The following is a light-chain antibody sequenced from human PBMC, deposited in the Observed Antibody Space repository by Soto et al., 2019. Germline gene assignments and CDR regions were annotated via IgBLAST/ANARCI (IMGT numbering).Light chain of an antibody. CDR1: QSVLYSSNNKNY. Sequence: DIVMTQSPDSLAVSLGERATINCKSSQSVLYSSNNKNYLAWYQQKPGQPPKLLIYWASTRESGVPDRFSGSGSGTDFTLTISSLQAEDVAVYYCQQYYSTPRTFGQETKVEL. J-gene: IGKJ1*01. CDR2: WAS. CDR3: QQYYSTPRT. V-gene: IGKV4-1*01.